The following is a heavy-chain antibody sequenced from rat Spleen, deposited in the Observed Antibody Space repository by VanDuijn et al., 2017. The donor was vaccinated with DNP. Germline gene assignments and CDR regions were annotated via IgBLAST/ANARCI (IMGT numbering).Heavy chain of an antibody. CDR3: IRWNSGHFDY. CDR2: IGSDGYAP. D-gene: IGHD4-3*01. CDR1: GFTFSNYY. Sequence: EVQLVESGGGLVQPGRSLKLSCIASGFTFSNYYMAWVRQGPTKGLEWVAYIGSDGYAPYYGDSVKGRFAISRDNAKSTLYLQMNSLRSEDMATYYCIRWNSGHFDYWGQGVMVTVSS. J-gene: IGHJ2*01. V-gene: IGHV5-22*01.